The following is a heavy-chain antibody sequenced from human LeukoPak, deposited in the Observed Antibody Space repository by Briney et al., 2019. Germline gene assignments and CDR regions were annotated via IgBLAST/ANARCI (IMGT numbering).Heavy chain of an antibody. Sequence: GSSVKVSCKASGGTFSSYAISWARQAPGQGLEWMGGIIPIFGTANYAQKFQGRVTITTDESTSTAYMELSSLRSEDTAVYYCAHQKGSSSWSPFDYWGQGTLVTVSS. D-gene: IGHD6-13*01. V-gene: IGHV1-69*05. J-gene: IGHJ4*02. CDR2: IIPIFGTA. CDR3: AHQKGSSSWSPFDY. CDR1: GGTFSSYA.